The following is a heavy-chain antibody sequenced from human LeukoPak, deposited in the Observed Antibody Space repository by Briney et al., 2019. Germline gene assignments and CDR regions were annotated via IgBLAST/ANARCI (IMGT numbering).Heavy chain of an antibody. D-gene: IGHD3-22*01. CDR3: ASLSLITMIVVGDSVLSRDY. CDR1: GYSISSGYY. CDR2: IYHSGST. V-gene: IGHV4-38-2*02. J-gene: IGHJ4*02. Sequence: PSETLSLTCTVSGYSISSGYYWGWIRQPPGKGLEWIGSIYHSGSTYYNPSLKSRVTISVDTSKNQFSLKLSSVTAADTAVYYCASLSLITMIVVGDSVLSRDYWGQGTLVTVSS.